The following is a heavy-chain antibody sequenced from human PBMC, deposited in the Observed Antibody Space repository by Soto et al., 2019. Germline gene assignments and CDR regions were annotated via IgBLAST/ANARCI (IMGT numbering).Heavy chain of an antibody. CDR2: IYPGDSDT. V-gene: IGHV5-51*01. Sequence: PGESLKISCQGAGCSFASYWIGWVRQMPGKDLEWMGIIYPGDSDTRYSPSFQGQVTISADKSLRTAYLQWTSLKASDTALYYCASNRSFNLGFYYAGMDVWGQGTTVTVYS. CDR3: ASNRSFNLGFYYAGMDV. CDR1: GCSFASYW. D-gene: IGHD6-6*01. J-gene: IGHJ6*02.